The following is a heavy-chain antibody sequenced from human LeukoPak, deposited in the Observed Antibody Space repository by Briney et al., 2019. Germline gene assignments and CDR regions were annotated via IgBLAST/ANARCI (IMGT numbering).Heavy chain of an antibody. CDR3: AVGAGDTKDAFDI. Sequence: GGSLRLSCAASGFTFSSYAMSWVRQAPGKGLEWVSAISGSGGSTYYADSVKGRFTISRDNPKNTLYLQMNSLIADDTAVYYCAVGAGDTKDAFDIWGQGTMVTVSP. D-gene: IGHD1-26*01. CDR1: GFTFSSYA. CDR2: ISGSGGST. J-gene: IGHJ3*02. V-gene: IGHV3-23*01.